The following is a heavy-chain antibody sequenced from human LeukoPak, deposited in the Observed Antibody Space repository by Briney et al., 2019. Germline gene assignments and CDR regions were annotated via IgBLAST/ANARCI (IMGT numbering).Heavy chain of an antibody. CDR1: GYTFTSYY. V-gene: IGHV1-18*04. J-gene: IGHJ4*02. Sequence: ASVKVSCKASGYTFTSYYMHWVRQAPGQGLEWMGWISAYNGNTNYAQKLQGRVTMTTDTSTSTAYMELRSLRSDDTAVYYCAILGYYYGSGSYHYWGQGTLVTVPS. D-gene: IGHD3-10*01. CDR3: AILGYYYGSGSYHY. CDR2: ISAYNGNT.